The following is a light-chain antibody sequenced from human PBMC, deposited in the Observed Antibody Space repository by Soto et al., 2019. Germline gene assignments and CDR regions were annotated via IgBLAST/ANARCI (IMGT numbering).Light chain of an antibody. CDR1: QSVGSN. CDR3: QQRSNWRLT. J-gene: IGKJ4*01. V-gene: IGKV3-11*01. CDR2: DAS. Sequence: DIVLTQSPATLSLSPGERATLSCRASQSVGSNLAWYQQKPGQAPRLLIFDASNRATGLPARFSGSGSGTDFTLTISSLEPEDFAVYYCQQRSNWRLTFGGGTKVEIK.